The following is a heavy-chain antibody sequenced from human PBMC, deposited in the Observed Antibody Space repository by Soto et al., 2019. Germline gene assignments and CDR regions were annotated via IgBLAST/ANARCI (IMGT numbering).Heavy chain of an antibody. CDR2: IYWDDDR. D-gene: IGHD6-13*01. Sequence: QITLKESGPTLVKPTQTLTLTCTFSGFSLSTGGMGVAWIRQPPGKALEWLALIYWDDDRRYSPSLKSRLTITKDTSKMQVVLTMTNMEPVDTATYYCAHRRTSKGGQQVIGVGYWGQGTLVTVSS. CDR1: GFSLSTGGMG. V-gene: IGHV2-5*02. CDR3: AHRRTSKGGQQVIGVGY. J-gene: IGHJ4*02.